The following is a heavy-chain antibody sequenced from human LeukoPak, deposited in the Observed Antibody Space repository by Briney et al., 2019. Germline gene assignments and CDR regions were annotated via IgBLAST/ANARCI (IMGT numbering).Heavy chain of an antibody. J-gene: IGHJ5*02. D-gene: IGHD3-3*01. CDR1: GGSISSYY. V-gene: IGHV4-59*01. CDR2: IYYSGST. Sequence: PSATLSLTCTVSGGSISSYYWSWIRQPPGKGLEWIGYIYYSGSTNYNPSLKSRVTISVDTSKNQFSLKLSSVTATDTAVYSCARVVTIFGVVIANTNWFDPWGQGTLVTVSS. CDR3: ARVVTIFGVVIANTNWFDP.